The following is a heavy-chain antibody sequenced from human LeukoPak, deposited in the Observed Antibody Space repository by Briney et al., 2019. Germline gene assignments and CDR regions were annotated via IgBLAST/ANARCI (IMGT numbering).Heavy chain of an antibody. D-gene: IGHD1-1*01. Sequence: SETLSLTCTVSGGSISSSSYYWGWIRQPPGEGLEWIGSIYYSGSTYYNPSLKGRVTISVDTSKNQFSLKLSSVTAADTAVYYCARARAPYNWNTGNWFDPWGQGTLVTVSS. CDR1: GGSISSSSYY. CDR3: ARARAPYNWNTGNWFDP. CDR2: IYYSGST. J-gene: IGHJ5*02. V-gene: IGHV4-39*01.